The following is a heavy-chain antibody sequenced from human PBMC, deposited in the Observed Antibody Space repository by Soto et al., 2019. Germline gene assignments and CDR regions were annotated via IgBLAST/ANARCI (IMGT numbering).Heavy chain of an antibody. V-gene: IGHV1-69*02. D-gene: IGHD3-10*01. Sequence: QVQLVQSGAEVKKPGSSVKVSCKASGDTFNFYTINWVRQAPGLGLEWMGRFNPILSFSNSALKFQGRVTLTADKSTSTAYMVLSSLRSEDTPIYYCATSFGSGSRAFDDWGQGALVTVSS. CDR2: FNPILSFS. J-gene: IGHJ4*02. CDR1: GDTFNFYT. CDR3: ATSFGSGSRAFDD.